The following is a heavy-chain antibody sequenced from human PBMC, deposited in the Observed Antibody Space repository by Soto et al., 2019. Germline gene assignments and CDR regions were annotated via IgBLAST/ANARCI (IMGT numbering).Heavy chain of an antibody. Sequence: SETLSLTCAVSGGSISSGGFSWIWIRQPPGKGLEWIGYIYHTGSTYYNQSLKSRVTISVDRSKNQFSLKVFYVTAADTAVYYCARSTYFHGSGSYSGWFDPWGQGTLVTVSS. J-gene: IGHJ5*02. V-gene: IGHV4-30-2*01. CDR2: IYHTGST. CDR3: ARSTYFHGSGSYSGWFDP. D-gene: IGHD3-10*01. CDR1: GGSISSGGFS.